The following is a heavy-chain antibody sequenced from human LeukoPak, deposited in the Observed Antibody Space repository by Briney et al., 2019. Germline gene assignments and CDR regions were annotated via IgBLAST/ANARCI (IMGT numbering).Heavy chain of an antibody. D-gene: IGHD2-15*01. V-gene: IGHV1-2*02. Sequence: GASVKVSCKASGYTFTGYYMHWVRQAPGQGLEWMGWINPNSGGTNYAQKFQGRVTMTRDTSISTAYMELSRLRSDDTAVYYCAREGIVVVVAATRSWFDPWGQGTLVTVSS. CDR2: INPNSGGT. CDR1: GYTFTGYY. J-gene: IGHJ5*02. CDR3: AREGIVVVVAATRSWFDP.